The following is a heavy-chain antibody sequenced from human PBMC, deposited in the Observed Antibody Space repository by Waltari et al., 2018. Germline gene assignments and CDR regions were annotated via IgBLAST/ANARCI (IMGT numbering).Heavy chain of an antibody. V-gene: IGHV1-69*02. D-gene: IGHD2-21*02. J-gene: IGHJ4*02. CDR2: IIPILGIA. CDR1: GGTFSSYT. CDR3: AGHPPPLAYCGGDCSAPFDY. Sequence: QVQLVQSGAEVKKPGSSVKVSCKASGGTFSSYTISWVRQAPGQGLEWMGRIIPILGIANYAQKFQGRVTITADKSTSTAYMELSSLRSEDTAVYYCAGHPPPLAYCGGDCSAPFDYWGQGTLVTVSS.